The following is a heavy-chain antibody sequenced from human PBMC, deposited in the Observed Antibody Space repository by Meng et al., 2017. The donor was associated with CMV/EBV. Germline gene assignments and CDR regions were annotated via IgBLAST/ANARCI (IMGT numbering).Heavy chain of an antibody. CDR1: GFRFDDYG. Sequence: GGSLRLSCAASGFRFDDYGMSWVRQAPGKGLEWVSNINWNGGSIGYAKSVKGRFTISRDNAKNSLFLQMNTLRGEDTVVYWCGRLDDTGYSNGVDVWGQGIRVTVSS. CDR3: GRLDDTGYSNGVDV. V-gene: IGHV3-20*04. J-gene: IGHJ6*02. CDR2: INWNGGSI. D-gene: IGHD3-9*01.